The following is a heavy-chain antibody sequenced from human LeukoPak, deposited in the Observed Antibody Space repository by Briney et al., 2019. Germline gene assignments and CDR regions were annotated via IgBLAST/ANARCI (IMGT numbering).Heavy chain of an antibody. V-gene: IGHV4-61*02. CDR1: GGSISSGSYY. J-gene: IGHJ6*03. Sequence: SQTLSLTCTVSGGSISSGSYYWSWIPQPAGKGLEWIGRIYTSGSTNYSPSLKSRVTISVDTSKNQFSLKLSSVTAAGTAVYYCARSQGALSPVNYYYYYMDVWGKGTTVTVSS. CDR3: ARSQGALSPVNYYYYYMDV. CDR2: IYTSGST. D-gene: IGHD3-22*01.